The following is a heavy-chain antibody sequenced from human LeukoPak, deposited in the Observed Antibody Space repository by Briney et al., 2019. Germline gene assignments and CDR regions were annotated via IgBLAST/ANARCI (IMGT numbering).Heavy chain of an antibody. CDR3: ATYGFGELSYYYYYYMDV. Sequence: GGSLRLSCAASGFTFSSYEMNWVRQAPGKGLEWVSYISSSGSTIYYADSVKGRFTTSRDNAKNSLYLQMNSLRAEDTAVYYCATYGFGELSYYYYYYMDVWGKGTTVTISS. V-gene: IGHV3-48*03. D-gene: IGHD3-10*01. CDR1: GFTFSSYE. CDR2: ISSSGSTI. J-gene: IGHJ6*03.